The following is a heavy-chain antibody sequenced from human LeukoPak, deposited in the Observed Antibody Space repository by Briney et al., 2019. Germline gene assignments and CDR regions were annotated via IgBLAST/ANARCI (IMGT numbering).Heavy chain of an antibody. CDR1: GGTFSSYA. V-gene: IGHV1-69*06. J-gene: IGHJ3*02. D-gene: IGHD1-1*01. CDR2: IIPIFGTA. CDR3: ARRENWNDATAFDI. Sequence: SVKVSCKASGGTFSSYAISWVRQAPGQGLEWMGGIIPIFGTANYAQKFQGRVTITADKSTSTAYMELSSLRSEDTAVYYCARRENWNDATAFDIWGQGTMVTVSS.